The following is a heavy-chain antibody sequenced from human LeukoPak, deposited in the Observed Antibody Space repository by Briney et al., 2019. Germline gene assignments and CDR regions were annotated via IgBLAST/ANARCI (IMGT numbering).Heavy chain of an antibody. D-gene: IGHD3-22*01. CDR1: GYRFTTDY. J-gene: IGHJ3*02. Sequence: GESLKISCKASGYRFTTDYIGWVRQMPGKGLEWMGIIYPDDSETNYSPSFQGHVSISVDKSITTAYLQWSSLKASDTAIYYCARQAYGSHFDAFDIWGQGTVVTVSS. CDR2: IYPDDSET. V-gene: IGHV5-51*01. CDR3: ARQAYGSHFDAFDI.